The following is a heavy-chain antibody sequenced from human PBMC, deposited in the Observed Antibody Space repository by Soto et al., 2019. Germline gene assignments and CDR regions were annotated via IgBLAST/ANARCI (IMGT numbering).Heavy chain of an antibody. CDR1: GYTFTGYY. CDR3: ARGVRRYYDSSGYYFFDD. D-gene: IGHD3-22*01. V-gene: IGHV1-2*04. CDR2: INPNSGGT. J-gene: IGHJ4*02. Sequence: ASVKVSCKASGYTFTGYYMHWVRQAPGQGLEWMGWINPNSGGTNYAQKFQGWVTMTRDTSISTAYMELSRLRSDDTAVYYCARGVRRYYDSSGYYFFDDWGQGSLVTLSS.